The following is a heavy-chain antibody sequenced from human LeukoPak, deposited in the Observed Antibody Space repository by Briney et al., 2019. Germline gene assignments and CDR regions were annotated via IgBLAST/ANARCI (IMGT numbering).Heavy chain of an antibody. CDR2: IYYGGST. V-gene: IGHV4-39*07. Sequence: SETLSLTCTVSGGSISSSSYYWAWIRQPPGKGLEWIGSIYYGGSTYYNPSLKSRVTMSVDTSKNQFSLKLSSVTAADTAVYYCARDRRSLLTPPGSTVYYYYYYMDVWGKGTTVTVSS. D-gene: IGHD1-26*01. J-gene: IGHJ6*03. CDR3: ARDRRSLLTPPGSTVYYYYYYMDV. CDR1: GGSISSSSYY.